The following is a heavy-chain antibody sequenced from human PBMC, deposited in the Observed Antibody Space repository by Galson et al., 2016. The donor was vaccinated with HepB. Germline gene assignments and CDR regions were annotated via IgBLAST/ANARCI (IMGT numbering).Heavy chain of an antibody. CDR1: GYSFTSYW. V-gene: IGHV5-51*01. D-gene: IGHD1-26*01. J-gene: IGHJ4*02. CDR3: ARRRDTASSARYFDY. CDR2: IYPGDSDT. Sequence: QSGAEVKKPGESLEISCKGSGYSFTSYWIAWVRQMPGKGLEWMGIIYPGDSDTRYSPSFQGQVTISVDKSISTAYLQWSSLKASDTAMYFCARRRDTASSARYFDYWAQGTL.